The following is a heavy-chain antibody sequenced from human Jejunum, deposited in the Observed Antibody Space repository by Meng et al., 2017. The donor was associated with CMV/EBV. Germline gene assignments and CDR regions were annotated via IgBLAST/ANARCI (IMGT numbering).Heavy chain of an antibody. CDR2: INSNTGNP. Sequence: KASGYTFTNYALNWVRQAPGQGLKWVGVINSNTGNPMYAPGFTGRFVFSLDTSVNTAYLQINSLRAEDTAVYFCARKYLSGSGIDYWGQGTLVTVSS. J-gene: IGHJ4*02. D-gene: IGHD3-10*01. CDR1: GYTFTNYA. V-gene: IGHV7-4-1*02. CDR3: ARKYLSGSGIDY.